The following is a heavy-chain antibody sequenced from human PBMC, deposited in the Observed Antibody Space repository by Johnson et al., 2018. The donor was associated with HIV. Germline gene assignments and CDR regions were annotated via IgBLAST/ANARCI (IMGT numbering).Heavy chain of an antibody. J-gene: IGHJ3*02. CDR3: TRDRAVRYWQLGARSWFEVTDAFDI. CDR1: GFTFGDYA. CDR2: IRSKAYGGTT. V-gene: IGHV3-49*04. Sequence: VQLVESGGGLVQPGRSLRLSCTASGFTFGDYAMSWVRQAPGKGLEWVGCIRSKAYGGTTEYAASVKGRLTISRDDSKSIAYLQMNSLKTDDTAVYYCTRDRAVRYWQLGARSWFEVTDAFDIWGQGTMVTVSS. D-gene: IGHD6-13*01.